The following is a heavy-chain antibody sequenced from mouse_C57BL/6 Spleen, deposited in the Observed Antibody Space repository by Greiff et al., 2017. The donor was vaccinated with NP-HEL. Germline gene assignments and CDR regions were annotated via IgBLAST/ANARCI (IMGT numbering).Heavy chain of an antibody. Sequence: KESGPGILQPSQTLSLTCSFSGFSLSTFGMGVGWIRQPSGKGLEWLAHIWWDDDKYYNPALKSRLTISKDTSKNQVFLKIANVDTADTATYYCARDYYGSSYWYFDVWGTGTTVTVAS. CDR2: IWWDDDK. D-gene: IGHD1-1*01. CDR3: ARDYYGSSYWYFDV. CDR1: GFSLSTFGMG. V-gene: IGHV8-8*01. J-gene: IGHJ1*03.